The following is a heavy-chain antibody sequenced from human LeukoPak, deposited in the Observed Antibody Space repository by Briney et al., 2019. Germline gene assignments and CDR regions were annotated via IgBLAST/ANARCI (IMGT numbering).Heavy chain of an antibody. CDR1: GGSISSYY. Sequence: SETLSLTCTVSGGSISSYYWSWIRQPPGKGLEWIGYIYYSGSTNYNPSLKSRVTISVDTSKNQFSLKLSSVTAADSAVYYCERDIEGVDPWGQGTLVTVSS. D-gene: IGHD1-26*01. V-gene: IGHV4-59*01. J-gene: IGHJ5*02. CDR2: IYYSGST. CDR3: ERDIEGVDP.